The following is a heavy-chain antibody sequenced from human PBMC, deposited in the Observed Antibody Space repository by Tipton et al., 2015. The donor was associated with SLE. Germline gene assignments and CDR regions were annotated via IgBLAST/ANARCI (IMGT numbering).Heavy chain of an antibody. J-gene: IGHJ6*03. CDR1: GGSISSHY. CDR3: ASLLFSFAYYYMDV. Sequence: TLSLTCTVSGGSISSHYWSWIRQPPGKGLEWIGEIYHSGSTNYNPSLKSRVTISVDKSKNQFSLKLSSVTAADTAVYYCASLLFSFAYYYMDVWGKGTTVTVSS. CDR2: IYHSGST. V-gene: IGHV4-59*11.